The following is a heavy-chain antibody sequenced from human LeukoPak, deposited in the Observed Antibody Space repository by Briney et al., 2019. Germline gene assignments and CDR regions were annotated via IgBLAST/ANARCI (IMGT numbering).Heavy chain of an antibody. Sequence: PSETLSLTCTVSGGSISSYYWSWIRQPAGKGLEWIGGIYTSGSTNYNPSLKSRVTMSVDTSKNQFSLKLSSVTAADTAVYYCARVRSSSRTIYYYYYMAVWGKGTTVTVSS. CDR2: IYTSGST. V-gene: IGHV4-4*07. CDR1: GGSISSYY. J-gene: IGHJ6*03. CDR3: ARVRSSSRTIYYYYYMAV. D-gene: IGHD6-13*01.